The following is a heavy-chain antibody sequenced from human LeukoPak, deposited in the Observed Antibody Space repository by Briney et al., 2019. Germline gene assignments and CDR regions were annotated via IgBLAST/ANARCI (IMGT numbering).Heavy chain of an antibody. CDR2: ISGSGGNT. V-gene: IGHV3-23*01. Sequence: PGGSLRLSCAASGFTFSNYAMSWVRQAPGKGLEWVSLISGSGGNTYYADSVKGRFTISRDKSKNTLFLQMNSLRAEDTALYYCARDIVAKPDYWGQGTLVTVSS. D-gene: IGHD5-12*01. CDR1: GFTFSNYA. CDR3: ARDIVAKPDY. J-gene: IGHJ4*02.